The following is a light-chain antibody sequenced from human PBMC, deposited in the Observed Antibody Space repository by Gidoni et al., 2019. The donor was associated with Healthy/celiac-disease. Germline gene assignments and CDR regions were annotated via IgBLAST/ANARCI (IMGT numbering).Light chain of an antibody. J-gene: IGKJ4*01. V-gene: IGKV1-9*01. CDR3: QQLNSYPGIT. Sequence: IQLTQSPSSLSASVGDRVTITCRASQGISSYLAWYQQKPGKAPKLLIYAASTLQSGVPSRFSGSGSGTDFTLTISSLQHEDFATYYCQQLNSYPGITFGGGTKVEIK. CDR2: AAS. CDR1: QGISSY.